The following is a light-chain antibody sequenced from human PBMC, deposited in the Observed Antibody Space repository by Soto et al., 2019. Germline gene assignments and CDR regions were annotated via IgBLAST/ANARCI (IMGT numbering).Light chain of an antibody. Sequence: DIQMTQSPSSLFASVGDKVTITCRASQGIAIHLAWYQQKPGKAPNLLIYAAPTLQSGVPSRFSGSGFGTDFTLTISSLQPEDVATYYCHKYKSAPYTFGPGTKVDI. CDR3: HKYKSAPYT. J-gene: IGKJ3*01. V-gene: IGKV1-27*01. CDR2: AAP. CDR1: QGIAIH.